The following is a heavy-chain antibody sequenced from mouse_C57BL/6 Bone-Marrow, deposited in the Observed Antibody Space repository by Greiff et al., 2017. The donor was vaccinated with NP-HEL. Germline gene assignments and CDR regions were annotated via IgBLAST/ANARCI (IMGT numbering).Heavy chain of an antibody. CDR1: GYSITSGYF. D-gene: IGHD2-3*01. J-gene: IGHJ2*01. V-gene: IGHV3-6*01. CDR2: ISYDGSN. CDR3: ASWDGYCPSHSFDY. Sequence: EVQLVESGPGLVKPSQSLSLTCSVTGYSITSGYFWNWIRQFPGNKLEWMGYISYDGSNNYNPSLKNRSSITRDTSKNPFFLKLNSVTTEDTATYYCASWDGYCPSHSFDYWGQGTTLTVSS.